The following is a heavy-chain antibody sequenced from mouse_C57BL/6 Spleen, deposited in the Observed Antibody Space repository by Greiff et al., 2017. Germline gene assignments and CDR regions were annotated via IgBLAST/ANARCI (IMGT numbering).Heavy chain of an antibody. J-gene: IGHJ2*01. V-gene: IGHV1-18*01. CDR3: SRFHYYGSSQYYFDY. D-gene: IGHD1-1*01. CDR2: INPNNGGT. CDR1: GYTFTDYN. Sequence: VQLQQSGPELVKPGASVKIPCKASGYTFTDYNMDWVKQSHGKSLEWIGDINPNNGGTIYNQKFKGKATLSVDKSSSTAYMERRSLTSEDTAVYYCSRFHYYGSSQYYFDYWGQGTTLTVSS.